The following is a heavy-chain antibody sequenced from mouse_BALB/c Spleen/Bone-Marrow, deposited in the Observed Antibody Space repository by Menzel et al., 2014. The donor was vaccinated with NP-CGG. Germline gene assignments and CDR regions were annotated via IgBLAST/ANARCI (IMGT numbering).Heavy chain of an antibody. J-gene: IGHJ2*01. CDR1: GYAFSAYW. D-gene: IGHD1-2*01. V-gene: IGHV1-80*01. Sequence: QVQLKESGAELVRPGSSVKISCKASGYAFSAYWMNWVKQRPGQGLEWIGQIYPGDGDTNYNGKFKGKATLTADKSSSTAYMQLSSLTSEDSAVYFCTRSTATFDYWGQGTTLKVSS. CDR2: IYPGDGDT. CDR3: TRSTATFDY.